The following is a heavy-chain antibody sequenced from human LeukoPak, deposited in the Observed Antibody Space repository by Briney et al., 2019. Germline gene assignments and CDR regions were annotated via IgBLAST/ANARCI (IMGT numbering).Heavy chain of an antibody. V-gene: IGHV1-8*01. CDR1: GYTFTSYD. CDR2: ITPNSCTT. Sequence: GASXXVSCKASGYTFTSYDINWGGQATGQGLERMGSITPNSCTTAYPQNFHARVTMTSNTSISTAFMELSSLRSEDTAVYYCARGGGRYRSNAFDIWGQGTMVTVSS. J-gene: IGHJ3*02. D-gene: IGHD3-16*02. CDR3: ARGGGRYRSNAFDI.